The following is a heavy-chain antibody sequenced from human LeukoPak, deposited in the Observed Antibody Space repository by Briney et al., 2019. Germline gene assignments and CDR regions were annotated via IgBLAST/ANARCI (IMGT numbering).Heavy chain of an antibody. V-gene: IGHV1-2*02. Sequence: ASVKVSCKASGYTFTGYYMHWVRQAPGQGLEWMGWINPNSGGTNYAQKFQGRVTMTRDTSISTAYMELSRLRSDDTAVYYCAGDVPYSSSWYDRWFDPWGQGTLVTVSS. CDR3: AGDVPYSSSWYDRWFDP. D-gene: IGHD6-13*01. CDR1: GYTFTGYY. J-gene: IGHJ5*02. CDR2: INPNSGGT.